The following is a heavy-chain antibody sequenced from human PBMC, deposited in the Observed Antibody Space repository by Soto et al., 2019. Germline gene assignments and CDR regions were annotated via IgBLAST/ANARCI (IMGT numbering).Heavy chain of an antibody. V-gene: IGHV3-21*01. CDR3: ASGYSSSWYLPSNWFDP. J-gene: IGHJ5*02. CDR2: ISSSSSYI. CDR1: GFTFSSYS. D-gene: IGHD6-13*01. Sequence: GGSLRLSCAASGFTFSSYSMNWVRQAPGKGLEWVSSISSSSSYIYYADSVKGRFTISRDNAKNSLYLQMNSLRAEDTAGYYCASGYSSSWYLPSNWFDPWGQGTLVTVSS.